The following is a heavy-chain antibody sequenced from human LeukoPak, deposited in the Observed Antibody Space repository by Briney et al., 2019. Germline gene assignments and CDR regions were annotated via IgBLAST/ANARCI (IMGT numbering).Heavy chain of an antibody. D-gene: IGHD2/OR15-2a*01. CDR2: INSDGSTT. CDR1: GFTFSSYW. V-gene: IGHV3-74*01. Sequence: PGGSLRLSCGASGFTFSSYWMHWVRQAPGKGLVWISRINSDGSTTSYADSVKGRFTISRDNAKNTLYLQMNSLRAEDTAVYYCARISILYYGMDVWGQGTTVTVSS. J-gene: IGHJ6*02. CDR3: ARISILYYGMDV.